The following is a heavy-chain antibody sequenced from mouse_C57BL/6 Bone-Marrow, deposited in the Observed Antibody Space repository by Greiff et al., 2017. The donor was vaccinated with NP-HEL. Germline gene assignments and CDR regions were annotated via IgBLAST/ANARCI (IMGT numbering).Heavy chain of an antibody. CDR2: IHPSDSDT. CDR1: GYTFTSYW. J-gene: IGHJ2*01. D-gene: IGHD2-3*01. Sequence: VQLQQPGASVKVSCKASGYTFTSYWMHWVKQRPGQGLEWIGRIHPSDSDTNYNQKFKGKATLTVDKSSSTAYMQLSSLASEDSAVYYCAIGGDGYSHFDYWGQGTTLTVSS. CDR3: AIGGDGYSHFDY. V-gene: IGHV1-74*04.